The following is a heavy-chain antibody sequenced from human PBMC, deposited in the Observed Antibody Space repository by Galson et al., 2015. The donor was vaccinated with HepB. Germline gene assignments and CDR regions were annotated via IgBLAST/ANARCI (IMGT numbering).Heavy chain of an antibody. CDR1: GGSISSSSYY. CDR2: IYYSGST. Sequence: TLSLTCIVSGGSISSSSYYWGWIRQPPGKGLEWIGSIYYSGSTHYNPSLRSRVTISVDTSKNQFSLKLSSVTAADTAVYYCARLDRYPGERDYWGQGILVTVSS. V-gene: IGHV4-39*01. J-gene: IGHJ4*02. CDR3: ARLDRYPGERDY. D-gene: IGHD3-16*01.